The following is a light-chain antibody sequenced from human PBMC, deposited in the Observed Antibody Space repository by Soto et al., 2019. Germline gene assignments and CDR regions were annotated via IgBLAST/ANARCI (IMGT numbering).Light chain of an antibody. CDR3: SSFTNSILV. Sequence: QSALTQPASVSGSPGQSITISCTGTTSDVGSHNFVSWYQQLPGKAPKFLIYEVTNRPSGTSNRFSGSKSGNTASLTISGLQAEDEADYYCSSFTNSILVFGGGTKLTVL. CDR2: EVT. V-gene: IGLV2-14*01. J-gene: IGLJ3*02. CDR1: TSDVGSHNF.